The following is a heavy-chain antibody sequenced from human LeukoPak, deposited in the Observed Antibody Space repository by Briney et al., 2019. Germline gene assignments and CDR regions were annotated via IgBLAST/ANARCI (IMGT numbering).Heavy chain of an antibody. Sequence: GGSLRLSCVASGFTFTNAWVSWVRQAPGKGLEWVGHIKSKTDGGTTDYAAPVKGRFIISRDDSKHTLYLQMNSLKTDDTAVYYCTKYDTSVNFDYWGQGTLVTVSS. CDR3: TKYDTSVNFDY. CDR2: IKSKTDGGTT. J-gene: IGHJ4*02. CDR1: GFTFTNAW. D-gene: IGHD3-22*01. V-gene: IGHV3-15*01.